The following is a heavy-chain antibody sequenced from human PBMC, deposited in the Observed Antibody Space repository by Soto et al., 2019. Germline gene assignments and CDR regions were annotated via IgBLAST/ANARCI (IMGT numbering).Heavy chain of an antibody. CDR3: ARGGYDFWSDYNWFDP. Sequence: PSETLSLTCTVSGGSISSYYWSWIRQPPGKGLEWIGYIYYSGSTNYNPSLKGRVTISVDTSKNQFSLKLSSVTAADTAVYYCARGGYDFWSDYNWFDPWGQGTLVTV. J-gene: IGHJ5*02. CDR2: IYYSGST. CDR1: GGSISSYY. D-gene: IGHD3-3*01. V-gene: IGHV4-59*01.